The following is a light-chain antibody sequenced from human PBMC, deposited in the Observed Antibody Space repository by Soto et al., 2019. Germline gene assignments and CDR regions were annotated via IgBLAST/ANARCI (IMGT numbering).Light chain of an antibody. J-gene: IGLJ2*01. Sequence: QSALTQPASVSGSPGQSITISCTGTSSDVGSYNLVSWYQQHPGKAPKLMIYEVSERPSGVSHRFSGSKSGNTASLTISGLPAEDEADYYCCSYAGISTFVVFGGGTKLTVL. CDR3: CSYAGISTFVV. CDR2: EVS. V-gene: IGLV2-23*02. CDR1: SSDVGSYNL.